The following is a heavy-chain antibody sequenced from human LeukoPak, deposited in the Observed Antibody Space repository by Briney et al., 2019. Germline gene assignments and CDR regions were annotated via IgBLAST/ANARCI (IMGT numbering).Heavy chain of an antibody. D-gene: IGHD2-15*01. CDR2: IDPSDSYT. Sequence: KPGESLRISCKGSGYSFTSYWISWVRQMPGKGLEWMGRIDPSDSYTNYSPSFQGHVTISADKSISTAYLQWSSLKASDTAMYYCARSYSHCSGGSCYRTHFGYWGQGTLVTVSS. CDR1: GYSFTSYW. J-gene: IGHJ4*02. CDR3: ARSYSHCSGGSCYRTHFGY. V-gene: IGHV5-10-1*01.